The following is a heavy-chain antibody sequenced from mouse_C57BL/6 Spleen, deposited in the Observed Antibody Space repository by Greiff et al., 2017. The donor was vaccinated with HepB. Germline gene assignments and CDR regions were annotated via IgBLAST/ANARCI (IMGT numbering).Heavy chain of an antibody. D-gene: IGHD1-1*01. V-gene: IGHV14-2*01. Sequence: EVQLQQSGAELVKPGASVKLSCTASGFNIKDYYMHWVKQRTEQGLEWIGRIDPEDGETKYAPKFQGKATITADTSSNTAYLPLSSLTSEDTAGYYCASPSFITTVVDSYYYAMDYWGQGTSVTVSS. CDR1: GFNIKDYY. CDR3: ASPSFITTVVDSYYYAMDY. CDR2: IDPEDGET. J-gene: IGHJ4*01.